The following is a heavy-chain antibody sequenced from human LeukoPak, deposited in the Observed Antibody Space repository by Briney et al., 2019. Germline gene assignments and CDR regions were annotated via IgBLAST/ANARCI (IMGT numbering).Heavy chain of an antibody. CDR3: ARHRGGSYSPIEY. Sequence: PGGSLRLSCAACGFTFSRYSMNWVRQAPGKGLEWVSFISSSSSTIYYADSVKGRFTISRDNAKNSLYLQMTSLRAEDTAVYYCARHRGGSYSPIEYWGQGTLVTVSS. J-gene: IGHJ4*02. CDR2: ISSSSSTI. D-gene: IGHD1-26*01. CDR1: GFTFSRYS. V-gene: IGHV3-48*04.